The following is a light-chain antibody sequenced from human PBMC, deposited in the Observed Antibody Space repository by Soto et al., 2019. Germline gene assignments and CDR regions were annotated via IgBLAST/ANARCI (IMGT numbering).Light chain of an antibody. CDR1: QSSSSW. CDR3: QYWSDYCWT. V-gene: IGKV1-5*03. Sequence: DIQLTQSPSTLSTSVGDRVTISCRASQSSSSWLAWYQQKPGKAPKLLIYNTSHLESGVRPRFGGSGSGTEFTLAISSLQPADFATYYCQYWSDYCWTFGQGTKVEIQ. J-gene: IGKJ1*01. CDR2: NTS.